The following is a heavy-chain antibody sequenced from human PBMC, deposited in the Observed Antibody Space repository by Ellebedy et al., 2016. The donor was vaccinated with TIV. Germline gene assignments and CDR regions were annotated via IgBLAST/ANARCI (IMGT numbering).Heavy chain of an antibody. CDR2: INPSGGST. CDR1: GYTFISYY. CDR3: ARDSDSGYPDY. Sequence: ASVKVSCKASGYTFISYYMHWVRQAPGQGLEWMGIINPSGGSTSYAQKLQGRVTMTRDTSTSTAYMELSRLRSDDTAVYYCARDSDSGYPDYWGQGTLVTVSS. J-gene: IGHJ4*02. V-gene: IGHV1-46*04. D-gene: IGHD3-22*01.